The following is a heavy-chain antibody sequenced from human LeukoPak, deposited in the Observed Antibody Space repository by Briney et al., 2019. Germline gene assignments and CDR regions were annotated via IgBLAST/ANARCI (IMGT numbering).Heavy chain of an antibody. V-gene: IGHV1-2*02. Sequence: ASVKVSCKASGYTFTGYYMHWVRQAPGQGLEWMGWINPNSGGTNYAQKFQGRVTMTRDTSISTAYMELSRLRSDDTAVYYCARDLESSSPAVGYWGQGTLVTVSS. CDR2: INPNSGGT. CDR3: ARDLESSSPAVGY. D-gene: IGHD6-6*01. CDR1: GYTFTGYY. J-gene: IGHJ4*02.